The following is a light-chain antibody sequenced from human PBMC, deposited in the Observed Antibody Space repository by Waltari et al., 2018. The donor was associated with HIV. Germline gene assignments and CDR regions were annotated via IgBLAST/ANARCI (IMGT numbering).Light chain of an antibody. CDR3: QSYDSGLRGWV. CDR1: SSNIGAGFD. J-gene: IGLJ3*02. V-gene: IGLV1-40*01. Sequence: QSVLTQSPSVSGAPGQRVTISCTGTSSNIGAGFDVHWYQHLPGTAPKLLIFGDNHRPSGFPDRFSGSMSGTSASLAITWLQADDEAYYYCQSYDSGLRGWVFGGGTKLTVL. CDR2: GDN.